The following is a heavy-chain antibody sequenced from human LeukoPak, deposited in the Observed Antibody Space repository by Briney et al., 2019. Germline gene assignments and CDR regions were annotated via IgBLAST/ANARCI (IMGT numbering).Heavy chain of an antibody. CDR1: GFDFTVYW. D-gene: IGHD6-6*01. J-gene: IGHJ4*02. Sequence: GGSLRLSCAASGFDFTVYWMTWVRQAPGKGLEWVANIKQDGSEKYYVDSVKGRFTISRDNAKNSVFLQMNSLRAEDTAVYYCAKDKYSSSSEFDYWGQGTLVTVSS. V-gene: IGHV3-7*01. CDR2: IKQDGSEK. CDR3: AKDKYSSSSEFDY.